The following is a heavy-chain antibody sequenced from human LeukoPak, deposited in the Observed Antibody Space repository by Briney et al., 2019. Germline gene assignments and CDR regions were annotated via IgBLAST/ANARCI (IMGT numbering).Heavy chain of an antibody. D-gene: IGHD4-11*01. CDR1: GGSISGDY. CDR2: VLTSGST. Sequence: PSETLSLTCTVSGGSISGDYWSWIRQPAGKGLEWIGRVLTSGSTIYNPSLKSRVTISVDTSKNQFSLRLSSVTAADTAVYYCARYNNFDYHFDYWGQGTLVTVSS. J-gene: IGHJ4*02. CDR3: ARYNNFDYHFDY. V-gene: IGHV4-4*07.